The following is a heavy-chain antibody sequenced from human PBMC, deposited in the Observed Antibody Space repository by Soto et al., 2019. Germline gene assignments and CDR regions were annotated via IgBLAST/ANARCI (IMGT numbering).Heavy chain of an antibody. D-gene: IGHD3-3*01. CDR2: IWYDGSNK. Sequence: QVQLVESGGGVVQPGRSLRLSCAASGFTFSSYGMHWVRQAPGKGLEWVAVIWYDGSNKYYADSVKGQFTISRDNSKNTLYLQMNSLRAEDTAVYYCARDSSGDFWSGSYFAGGMDVWGQGTTVTVSS. V-gene: IGHV3-33*01. CDR1: GFTFSSYG. CDR3: ARDSSGDFWSGSYFAGGMDV. J-gene: IGHJ6*02.